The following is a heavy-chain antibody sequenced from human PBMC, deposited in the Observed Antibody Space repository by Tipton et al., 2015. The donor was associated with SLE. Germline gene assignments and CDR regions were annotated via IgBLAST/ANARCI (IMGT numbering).Heavy chain of an antibody. Sequence: LRLSCTVSGGSISSSSHYWGWIRQPPGKGLEWIGSIYYSGSTNYNPSLKSRVTISVDTSKNQFSLKLSSVTAADTAVYYCARDSGIGAFDIWGQGTMVTVSS. D-gene: IGHD6-13*01. CDR3: ARDSGIGAFDI. CDR2: IYYSGST. CDR1: GGSISSSSHY. J-gene: IGHJ3*02. V-gene: IGHV4-39*07.